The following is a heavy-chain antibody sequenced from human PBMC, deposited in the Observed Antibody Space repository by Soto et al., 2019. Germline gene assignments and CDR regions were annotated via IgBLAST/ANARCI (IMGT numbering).Heavy chain of an antibody. J-gene: IGHJ5*02. CDR2: ISYDGSKK. D-gene: IGHD6-13*01. V-gene: IGHV3-30-3*01. CDR1: GFTFSHYA. Sequence: QAQLVESGGGVVQPGRSLRLSCAASGFTFSHYAMHWVRQAPGKGLEWVAIISYDGSKKYYGDSVKSRFTISRDNSKNTLYLPMNSLRGEDPAVYYCARDVAGKTYCDPWGQGTPVTVPS. CDR3: ARDVAGKTYCDP.